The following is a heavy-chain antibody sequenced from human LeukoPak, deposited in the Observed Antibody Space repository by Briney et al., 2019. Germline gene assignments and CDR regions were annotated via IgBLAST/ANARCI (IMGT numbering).Heavy chain of an antibody. Sequence: GGSLRLSCAASGFTFSSYEMNWVRQAPGKGLEWVGRIKRKSDGGTTDYAAPVKGRFTISRDDSKNTLYLQMNSLKSEDTAVYYCTTELDIRPNHYWGQGTLVTVSS. CDR1: GFTFSSYE. V-gene: IGHV3-15*01. J-gene: IGHJ4*02. CDR2: IKRKSDGGTT. D-gene: IGHD3-22*01. CDR3: TTELDIRPNHY.